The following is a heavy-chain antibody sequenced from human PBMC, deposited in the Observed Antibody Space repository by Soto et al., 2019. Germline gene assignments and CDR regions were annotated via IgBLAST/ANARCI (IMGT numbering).Heavy chain of an antibody. V-gene: IGHV1-69*02. CDR2: IIPILGIA. CDR3: ARSPYYDFWSGYYDY. D-gene: IGHD3-3*01. CDR1: GGTFSSYT. Sequence: SVKVSCKASGGTFSSYTISWVRQAPGQGLEWMGRIIPILGIANYAQKFQGRVTITADKSTSTAYMELSSLRSEDTAVYYCARSPYYDFWSGYYDYWAREPWSPSPQ. J-gene: IGHJ4*02.